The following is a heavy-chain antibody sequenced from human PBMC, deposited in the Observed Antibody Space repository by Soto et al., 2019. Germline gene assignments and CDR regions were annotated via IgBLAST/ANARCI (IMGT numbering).Heavy chain of an antibody. CDR3: AREAIWSGSPYYYGMDV. CDR2: IIPIFGTA. CDR1: GVTYSRCA. J-gene: IGHJ6*01. V-gene: IGHV1-69*13. Sequence: EASANFSCNESGVTYSRCALSWARQAPEQKLEWMGGIIPIFGTANYAQKFQGRVTITADESTSTAYMELSSLRSEDTAVYYCAREAIWSGSPYYYGMDVWGQGTTVTVSS. D-gene: IGHD3-3*01.